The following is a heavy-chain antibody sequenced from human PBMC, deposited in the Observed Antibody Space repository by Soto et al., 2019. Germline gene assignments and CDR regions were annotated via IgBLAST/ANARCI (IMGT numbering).Heavy chain of an antibody. D-gene: IGHD2-2*01. V-gene: IGHV3-21*01. CDR1: GFTFSSYS. Sequence: PGGSLRFSCAASGFTFSSYSMNWVRQAPGKGLEWVSSISSSSSYIYYADSVKGRFTIPRDNAKNSLYLQMNSLRAEDTAVYYCARAAYCSSTSCYWYGMDVWGQGTTVTVSS. J-gene: IGHJ6*02. CDR2: ISSSSSYI. CDR3: ARAAYCSSTSCYWYGMDV.